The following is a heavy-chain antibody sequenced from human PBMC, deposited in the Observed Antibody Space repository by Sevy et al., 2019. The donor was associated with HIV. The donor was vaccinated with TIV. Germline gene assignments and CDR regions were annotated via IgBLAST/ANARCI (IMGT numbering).Heavy chain of an antibody. D-gene: IGHD3-22*01. CDR1: GFSFDSYG. J-gene: IGHJ6*03. CDR3: LQLSKEKSKKTIDLEKNGXEREENASKYWAEGGGGHYDPDEIGYYFYYYNMDV. Sequence: GGSLRLSCAVSGFSFDSYGMTWVRQAPGKGLEWVSGISGSGTRTYYADSVKGRFIISRDNSKNTLYLPMNSLRSEDRPVEGGLQLSKEKSKKTIDLEKNGXEREENASKYWAEGGGGHYDPDEIGYYFYYYNMDVWGKGTTVTVSS. V-gene: IGHV3-23*01. CDR2: ISGSGTRT.